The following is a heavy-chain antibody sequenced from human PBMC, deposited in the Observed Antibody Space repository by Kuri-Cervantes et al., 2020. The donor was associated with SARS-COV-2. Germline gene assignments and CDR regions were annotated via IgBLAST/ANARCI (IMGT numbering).Heavy chain of an antibody. CDR3: ARGPRITGTTGCWFDP. J-gene: IGHJ5*02. CDR1: GYTFTVYG. V-gene: IGHV1-2*02. Sequence: ASVNVSCKSSGYTFTVYGVTWVRQAPGQGPEWMGWINPNSGGTNYAQKFQGRVTMTRDTSISTAYMELSRLRSDDTAVYYCARGPRITGTTGCWFDPWGQGTLVTVSS. D-gene: IGHD1-7*01. CDR2: INPNSGGT.